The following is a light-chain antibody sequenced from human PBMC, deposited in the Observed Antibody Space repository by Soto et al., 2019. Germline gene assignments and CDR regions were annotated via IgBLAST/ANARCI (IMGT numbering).Light chain of an antibody. J-gene: IGKJ1*01. V-gene: IGKV2-28*01. Sequence: DILMTQSPLSLAVTPGEPASISCRSSQSLLHSNGYNYLDWYLQKPGQSPQLLIYLGSSRASGVPDRFRGSGSGTDFTLTISRVEAEDVGFYYCMQALQAPLTFGQGTKVDIK. CDR3: MQALQAPLT. CDR1: QSLLHSNGYNY. CDR2: LGS.